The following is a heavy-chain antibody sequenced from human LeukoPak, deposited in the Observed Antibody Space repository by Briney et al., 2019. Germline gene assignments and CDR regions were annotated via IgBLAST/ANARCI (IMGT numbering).Heavy chain of an antibody. D-gene: IGHD3-3*01. CDR3: ARVPFLEPFDY. CDR2: ISHSGTT. Sequence: NPSETLSLTCSVYGGSLNGYYWSWIRQPPGKGLEWIGEISHSGTTNYNPSLTSRVTMSLDTSKNQFSLKLNSATAAATAVYYCARVPFLEPFDYWGQGTLVTVSS. CDR1: GGSLNGYY. J-gene: IGHJ4*02. V-gene: IGHV4-34*01.